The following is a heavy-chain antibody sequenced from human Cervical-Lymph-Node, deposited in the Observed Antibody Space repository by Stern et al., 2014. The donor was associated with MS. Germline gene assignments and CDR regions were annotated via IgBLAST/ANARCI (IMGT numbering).Heavy chain of an antibody. CDR3: ARDTSSPERSDW. CDR2: ITNVGST. J-gene: IGHJ4*02. CDR1: GFTVSRDY. V-gene: IGHV3-53*01. Sequence: VQLVESGGGVIQPGGSLRLSCTASGFTVSRDYMTLVRQAPGKGLEWVTLITNVGSTFYTDSVKGRFPISRDDSKNPVYLHMTSLRAEDTAMYYCARDTSSPERSDWWGQGTLVTVSS. D-gene: IGHD1-1*01.